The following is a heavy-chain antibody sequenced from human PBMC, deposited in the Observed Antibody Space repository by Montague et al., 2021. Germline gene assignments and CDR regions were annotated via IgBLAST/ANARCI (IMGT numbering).Heavy chain of an antibody. Sequence: SETLSLTCAVSGGSISSNNWWTWVRRPPGKGLEWIGEIFHNGSTTYSPSLKSRVTISMDKSKNQFSLKLTSVTAADTAVYYCARVAAWGYYDTSGPNWFDPGGQGTLVTVSS. CDR1: GGSISSNNW. CDR3: ARVAAWGYYDTSGPNWFDP. D-gene: IGHD3-22*01. V-gene: IGHV4-4*02. J-gene: IGHJ5*02. CDR2: IFHNGST.